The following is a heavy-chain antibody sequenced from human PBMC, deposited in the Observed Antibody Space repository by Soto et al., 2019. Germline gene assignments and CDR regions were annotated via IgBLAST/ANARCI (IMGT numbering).Heavy chain of an antibody. CDR1: GGSISSTNYF. CDR3: ARWAVSGSQRFDY. D-gene: IGHD6-19*01. V-gene: IGHV4-39*01. J-gene: IGHJ4*02. Sequence: QLQLQESGPGLVKPSETLSLTCTVSGGSISSTNYFWGWVRQPPGKGLEWIGNINYSGNTYHNPSLKSRVTISVDTSKNQFSLKLNSVTAADTAVYYCARWAVSGSQRFDYWGQGTLVTVSS. CDR2: INYSGNT.